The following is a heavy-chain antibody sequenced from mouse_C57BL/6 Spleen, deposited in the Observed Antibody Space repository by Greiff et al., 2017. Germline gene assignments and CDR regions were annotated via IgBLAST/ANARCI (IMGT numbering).Heavy chain of an antibody. V-gene: IGHV1-52*01. J-gene: IGHJ3*01. CDR2: IDPSDSET. D-gene: IGHD2-5*01. Sequence: QVQLKQPGAELVRPGSSVKLSCKASGYTFTSYWMHWVKQRPIQGLEWIGNIDPSDSETHYNQKFKDKATLTVDKSSSTAYMQRGSLTSEDSAVYYCAGYSNSFAYWGQGTLVTVAA. CDR3: AGYSNSFAY. CDR1: GYTFTSYW.